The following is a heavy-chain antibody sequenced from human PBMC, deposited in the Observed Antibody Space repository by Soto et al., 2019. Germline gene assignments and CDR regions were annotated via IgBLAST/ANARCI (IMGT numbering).Heavy chain of an antibody. Sequence: VASVKVSCKASGYTFTGYYVNWARLAPGQGLEWMGWINPDNGVPNYAQKFQGRVTLSRDTSINTAYMELSRLTSDDTAMYYCARTDYLFSTLTYYFDYWGQGTLVTVSS. V-gene: IGHV1-2*02. CDR2: INPDNGVP. J-gene: IGHJ4*02. CDR3: ARTDYLFSTLTYYFDY. CDR1: GYTFTGYY. D-gene: IGHD3-16*01.